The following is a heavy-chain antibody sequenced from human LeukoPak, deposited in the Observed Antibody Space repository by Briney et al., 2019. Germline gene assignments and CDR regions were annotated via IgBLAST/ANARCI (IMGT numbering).Heavy chain of an antibody. J-gene: IGHJ4*02. V-gene: IGHV4-39*01. CDR3: ARAGESGYRYYVWG. Sequence: SETLSLTCTVSGGSISSSSYYWGWLRQPPGKGLEWIVSIYYSGSTYYNPSLKSRLTVSVDTSKYLFSLTLSSVAPAATALFLDARAGESGYRYYVWGRGQGTLVTVSS. CDR1: GGSISSSSYY. CDR2: IYYSGST. D-gene: IGHD3-16*01.